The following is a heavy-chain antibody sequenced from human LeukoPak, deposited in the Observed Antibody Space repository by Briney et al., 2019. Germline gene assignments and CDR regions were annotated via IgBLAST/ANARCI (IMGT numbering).Heavy chain of an antibody. D-gene: IGHD3-10*01. V-gene: IGHV1-18*01. Sequence: ASVKVSCKASGYTFTGYGISWVRQAPGQGLEWMGWISAYNGNTNYAQKLQGRVTMTTDTSTSTAYMELRSLRSDDTAVYYCARASMVRGVPNWFDPWGQGTLVTVSS. CDR3: ARASMVRGVPNWFDP. CDR1: GYTFTGYG. J-gene: IGHJ5*02. CDR2: ISAYNGNT.